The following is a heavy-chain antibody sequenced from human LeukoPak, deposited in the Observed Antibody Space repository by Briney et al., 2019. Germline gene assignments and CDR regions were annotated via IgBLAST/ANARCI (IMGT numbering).Heavy chain of an antibody. CDR1: GFTFSSYT. CDR2: ISSGSSYI. J-gene: IGHJ4*02. Sequence: GGSLRLSCAASGFTFSSYTMNWVRQAPGKGLEWVSIISSGSSYIHYADSVKGRFTISRDNAKNSLYLQMNSLRAEDTAVYYCAKAPPGIAVAGLDYWGQGTLVTVSS. D-gene: IGHD6-19*01. V-gene: IGHV3-21*01. CDR3: AKAPPGIAVAGLDY.